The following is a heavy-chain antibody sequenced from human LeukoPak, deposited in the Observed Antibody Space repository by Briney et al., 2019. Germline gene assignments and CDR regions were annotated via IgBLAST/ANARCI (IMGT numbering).Heavy chain of an antibody. CDR1: GGSISSYY. J-gene: IGHJ4*02. CDR2: IYYSGST. CDR3: ARSRFQLWLLFDY. Sequence: SETLSLTCTVSGGSISSYYWSWIRQPPGKGLEWIGYIYYSGSTNYNPSLKSRVTISVDTSKNQFSLKLGSVTAADTAVYYCARSRFQLWLLFDYWGQGTLVTVSS. D-gene: IGHD5-18*01. V-gene: IGHV4-59*08.